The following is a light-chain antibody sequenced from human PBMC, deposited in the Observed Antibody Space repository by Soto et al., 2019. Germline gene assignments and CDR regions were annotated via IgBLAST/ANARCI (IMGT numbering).Light chain of an antibody. Sequence: ETVMTQSPATLSVSPGERATLSCRASQGVGSNLAWYQQRPGQAPRLLIFGSSTRATGIPDRFSGSGFGAEFTLTISSLQSEDSEVYYCQQYDDWPRTLGQGTKVDIK. CDR2: GSS. CDR1: QGVGSN. V-gene: IGKV3-15*01. J-gene: IGKJ1*01. CDR3: QQYDDWPRT.